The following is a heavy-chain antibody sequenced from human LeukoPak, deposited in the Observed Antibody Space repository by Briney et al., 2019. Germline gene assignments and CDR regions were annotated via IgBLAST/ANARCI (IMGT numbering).Heavy chain of an antibody. CDR3: ARDMSVVVISGTPFDY. V-gene: IGHV3-30-3*01. J-gene: IGHJ4*02. Sequence: GGSLRLSCAASGFTFSSYAMHWVRQAPGKGLEWVAVISYDGSNKYYADSVKGRFTTSRDNSKNTLYLQMNSLRAEDTAVYYCARDMSVVVISGTPFDYWGQGTLVTVSS. D-gene: IGHD3-22*01. CDR1: GFTFSSYA. CDR2: ISYDGSNK.